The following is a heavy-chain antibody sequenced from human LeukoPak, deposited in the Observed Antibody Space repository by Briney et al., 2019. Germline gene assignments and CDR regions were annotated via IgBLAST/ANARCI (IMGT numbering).Heavy chain of an antibody. CDR1: GFTFSSAV. J-gene: IGHJ4*02. CDR3: ARDLCPDGYSYGYYFES. Sequence: GTSLRLSCSVSGFTFSSAVMHGVRQAPGKGPEWVAVIRHEGNYKYYADSVKGRFTISRDNSKSTLYLQMNSLRAEDTAVYYRARDLCPDGYSYGYYFESWGQGTLVTVSS. V-gene: IGHV3-33*01. CDR2: IRHEGNYK. D-gene: IGHD5-18*01.